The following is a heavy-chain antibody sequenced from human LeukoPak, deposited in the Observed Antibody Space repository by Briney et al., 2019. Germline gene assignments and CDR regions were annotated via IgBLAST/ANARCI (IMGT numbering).Heavy chain of an antibody. CDR2: ITYSSGNT. D-gene: IGHD2-21*02. CDR1: GFTFSAYG. Sequence: GSLRLSCAASGFTFSAYGMSWFRPAPGKGLEWVSAITYSSGNTYYADSVKGRFTISRDNSKNTLYLQMNSLRAEDTALYYCAKDGTGCGGDCYSDYWGQGTLVTVSS. J-gene: IGHJ4*02. CDR3: AKDGTGCGGDCYSDY. V-gene: IGHV3-23*01.